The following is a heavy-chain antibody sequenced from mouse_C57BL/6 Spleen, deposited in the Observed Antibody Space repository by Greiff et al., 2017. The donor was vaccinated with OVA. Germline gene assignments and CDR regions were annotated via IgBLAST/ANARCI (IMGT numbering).Heavy chain of an antibody. CDR3: AGAGYYFDY. V-gene: IGHV1-82*01. Sequence: QVQLQQSGPELVKPGASVKISCKASGYAFSSSWMNWVKQRPGQGLEWIGRIYPGDGDTNYNGKFKGKATLTADKSSSTAYMQLSSLTSEDSAVYFCAGAGYYFDYWGQGTTLTVSS. CDR1: GYAFSSSW. J-gene: IGHJ2*01. D-gene: IGHD3-2*02. CDR2: IYPGDGDT.